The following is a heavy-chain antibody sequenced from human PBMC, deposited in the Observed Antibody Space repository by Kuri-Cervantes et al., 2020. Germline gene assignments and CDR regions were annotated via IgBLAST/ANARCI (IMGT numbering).Heavy chain of an antibody. CDR3: STIGGIIWSAFTDV. CDR1: GFTFSDYY. D-gene: IGHD3-3*01. CDR2: IRYDGSNK. J-gene: IGHJ6*04. Sequence: GESLKISCAASGFTFSDYYMSWIRQAPGKGLEWVAFIRYDGSNKYYVDSVKGRFTISRDNSKNTLYLQMNSLRTGDTGLYYCSTIGGIIWSAFTDVWGKGTTVTVSS. V-gene: IGHV3-30*02.